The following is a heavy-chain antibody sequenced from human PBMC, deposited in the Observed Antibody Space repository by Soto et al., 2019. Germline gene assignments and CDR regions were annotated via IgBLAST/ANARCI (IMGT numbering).Heavy chain of an antibody. CDR1: GGSISYNTYY. V-gene: IGHV4-39*02. J-gene: IGHJ5*02. D-gene: IGHD2-21*01. CDR3: ARLVVAAPIANA. CDR2: NFYTGTT. Sequence: QLKLQESGPGLVKPSETLSLTGSVSGGSISYNTYYWGSIRQPQGKGLAWVGGNFYTGTTYYSPALTNRVTISVDTYKNSFSLILTSVTAADTALYLCARLVVAAPIANAWGQGTPVTVSS.